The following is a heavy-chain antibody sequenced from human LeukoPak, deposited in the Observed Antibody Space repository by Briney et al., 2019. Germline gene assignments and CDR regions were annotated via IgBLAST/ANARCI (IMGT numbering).Heavy chain of an antibody. Sequence: GGSLRLSCAASGFTFSSYAMHWVRQAPGKGLEWVAVISYDGSNKYYVDSVKGRFTISRDNSKNTLYLQMNSLRAEDTAVYYCAKEGAAAGTFDYWGQGTLVTVSS. J-gene: IGHJ4*02. V-gene: IGHV3-30*04. CDR1: GFTFSSYA. CDR2: ISYDGSNK. D-gene: IGHD6-13*01. CDR3: AKEGAAAGTFDY.